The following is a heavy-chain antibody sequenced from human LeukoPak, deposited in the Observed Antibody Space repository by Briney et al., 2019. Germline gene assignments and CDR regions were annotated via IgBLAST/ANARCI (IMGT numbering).Heavy chain of an antibody. CDR1: GFTFSDYY. Sequence: GSLRLSCAAFGFTFSDYYMSWIRQAPGKGLEWVSYISSSGSTIYHADSVKGRFTISRDNAKKSLYLQMNSLRAEDTAVYYCARDGGSGSYDYYYYYGMDVWGQGTTVTVSS. J-gene: IGHJ6*02. V-gene: IGHV3-11*01. D-gene: IGHD3-10*01. CDR2: ISSSGSTI. CDR3: ARDGGSGSYDYYYYYGMDV.